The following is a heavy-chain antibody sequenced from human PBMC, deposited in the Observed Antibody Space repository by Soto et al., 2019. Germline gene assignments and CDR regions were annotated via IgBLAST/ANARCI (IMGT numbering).Heavy chain of an antibody. CDR3: AKDAIHVLLGYTYGAGGMDV. D-gene: IGHD5-18*01. CDR1: GFTFSSYE. J-gene: IGHJ6*02. V-gene: IGHV3-48*03. CDR2: ITSSGGT. Sequence: GGSLRLSCAASGFTFSSYEMDWVRQAPGKGLEWVAHITSSGGTMYADSVRGRFTISRDNAKNSLYLQMNSLRPDDTAMYYCAKDAIHVLLGYTYGAGGMDVWGQGTTVTVSS.